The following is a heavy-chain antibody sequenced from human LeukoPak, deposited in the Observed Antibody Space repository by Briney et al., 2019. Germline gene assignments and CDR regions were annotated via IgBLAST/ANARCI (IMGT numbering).Heavy chain of an antibody. CDR1: GGSISSGDYY. CDR3: ARRPITMNSFDI. V-gene: IGHV4-30-4*01. J-gene: IGHJ3*02. D-gene: IGHD3-22*01. Sequence: SQTLSLTCTVSGGSISSGDYYCTWIRQPPGKGLEWIGYIYYSGSTSYNPSLKSRVTISGDTSKNQFSLKLTSVTAADTAVYYCARRPITMNSFDIWGQGTMVTVSS. CDR2: IYYSGST.